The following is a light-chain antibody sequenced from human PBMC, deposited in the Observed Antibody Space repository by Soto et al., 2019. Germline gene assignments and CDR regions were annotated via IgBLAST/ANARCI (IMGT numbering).Light chain of an antibody. CDR3: SSYTSSRLGV. J-gene: IGLJ1*01. V-gene: IGLV2-14*01. Sequence: QSALAQPASVSGSPGQSITISCTGTSSDVGGYNYVSWYQQHPGKAPKLMIYEVSNRPSGVSNRFSGSKSGNTASLTISGLQAEDEADYYCSSYTSSRLGVFGTGTKVTLL. CDR2: EVS. CDR1: SSDVGGYNY.